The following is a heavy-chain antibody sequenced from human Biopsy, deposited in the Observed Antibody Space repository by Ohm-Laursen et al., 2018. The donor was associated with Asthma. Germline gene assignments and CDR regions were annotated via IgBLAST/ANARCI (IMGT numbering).Heavy chain of an antibody. CDR1: GFTFSNAW. J-gene: IGHJ4*02. CDR2: IKSKTDGGTT. D-gene: IGHD2-8*01. CDR3: TTDALLYSSADY. Sequence: SLRLSCAASGFTFSNAWMSWVRQAPGKGLEWVGCIKSKTDGGTTDYAAPVKGRFTISRDDSKNTLYLQMNSLKTEDTAVYYCTTDALLYSSADYWGQGTLVTVSS. V-gene: IGHV3-15*01.